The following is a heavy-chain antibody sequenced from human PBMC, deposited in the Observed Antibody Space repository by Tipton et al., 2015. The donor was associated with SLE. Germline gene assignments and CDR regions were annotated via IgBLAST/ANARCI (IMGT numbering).Heavy chain of an antibody. Sequence: TLSLTCTVSGGSISSYYWSWIRQPPGKGLEWIGYIYYSGTTNNNPSLKSRVTISVDTSKNQFSLKLRSVTAADTAVYYCARELGWPWGQGTLVTVSS. CDR3: ARELGWP. J-gene: IGHJ5*02. V-gene: IGHV4-59*12. CDR2: IYYSGTT. CDR1: GGSISSYY. D-gene: IGHD7-27*01.